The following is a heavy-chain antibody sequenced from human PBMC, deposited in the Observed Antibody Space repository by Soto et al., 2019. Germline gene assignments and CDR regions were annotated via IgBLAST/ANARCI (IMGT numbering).Heavy chain of an antibody. CDR2: ISLYSDGT. V-gene: IGHV1-18*01. J-gene: IGHJ5*02. Sequence: XSVKVSFNTSVYTFSNYGITWVRQAPGQPLEWLGWISLYSDGTNYAQKFQGRVSMTTDTSTTTAYMELRSLRSDDTAVYYCARVVPGAEAWFGPWGQGTLVTVSS. CDR1: VYTFSNYG. CDR3: ARVVPGAEAWFGP. D-gene: IGHD2-2*01.